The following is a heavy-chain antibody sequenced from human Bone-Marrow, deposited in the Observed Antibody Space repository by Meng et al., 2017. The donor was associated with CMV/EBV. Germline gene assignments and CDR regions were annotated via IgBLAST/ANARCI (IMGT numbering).Heavy chain of an antibody. D-gene: IGHD3-22*01. CDR3: ARDRMIVVVITPDYYYYGMDV. V-gene: IGHV1-18*01. CDR2: ISAYNGNT. CDR1: GYTFTSYG. Sequence: ASEKVSCKASGYTFTSYGISWVRQAPGQGLEWMGWISAYNGNTNYAQKLQGRVTMTTDTSTSTAYMELRSLRSDDTAVYYCARDRMIVVVITPDYYYYGMDVWGQGTTVTVSS. J-gene: IGHJ6*02.